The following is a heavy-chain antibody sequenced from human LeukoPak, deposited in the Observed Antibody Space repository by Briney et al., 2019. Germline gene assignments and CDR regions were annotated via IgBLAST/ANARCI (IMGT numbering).Heavy chain of an antibody. Sequence: GSLRLSCAASGFTVSSNYMSWVRQAPGKGLEWVSVIYSGGSTYYADSVKGRFTISRDNSKNTLYPQMNSLRAEDTAVYYCARDWWGIAAAGPGGHFDYWGQGTLVTVSS. V-gene: IGHV3-66*01. CDR2: IYSGGST. J-gene: IGHJ4*02. CDR3: ARDWWGIAAAGPGGHFDY. D-gene: IGHD6-13*01. CDR1: GFTVSSNY.